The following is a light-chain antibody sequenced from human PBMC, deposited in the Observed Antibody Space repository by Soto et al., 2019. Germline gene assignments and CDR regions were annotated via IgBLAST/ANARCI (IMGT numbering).Light chain of an antibody. CDR3: QHYNSYSEA. CDR1: QSISSW. V-gene: IGKV1-5*01. J-gene: IGKJ1*01. CDR2: DAS. Sequence: DIHMTQSPSNLSASAGDRVTITCRASQSISSWLAWYQQKPGKAPKLLIYDASSLESGVPSRFSGSGSGTEFTLTISSLQPDDFATYCCQHYNSYSEAFGQGTKVDIK.